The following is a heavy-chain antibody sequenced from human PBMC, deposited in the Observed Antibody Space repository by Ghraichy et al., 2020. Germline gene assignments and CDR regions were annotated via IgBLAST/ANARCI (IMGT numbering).Heavy chain of an antibody. Sequence: SCAASGFTFSSYTMHWVRQAPGKGLEWVAVISFGGNTIFYADSVRGRFTISRDNSNNTLYLQMNSLRAEDTAVYYCARRATVLDYWGQGSLVTVTS. CDR2: ISFGGNTI. V-gene: IGHV3-30*04. D-gene: IGHD4-11*01. J-gene: IGHJ4*02. CDR1: GFTFSSYT. CDR3: ARRATVLDY.